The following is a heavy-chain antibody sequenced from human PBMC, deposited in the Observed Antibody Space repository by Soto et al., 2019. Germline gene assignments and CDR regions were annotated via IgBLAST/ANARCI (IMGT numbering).Heavy chain of an antibody. CDR1: GGSISSYY. CDR2: IYYSGST. J-gene: IGHJ4*02. Sequence: SETLSLTCTVSGGSISSYYWSWIRQPPGKGLEWIGYIYYSGSTNYNPSLKSRVTISVDTSKNQFSLKLSSVTAADTAVYYCARSKYYYDSSGYPAPFDYWGQGTLVTAPQ. CDR3: ARSKYYYDSSGYPAPFDY. D-gene: IGHD3-22*01. V-gene: IGHV4-59*08.